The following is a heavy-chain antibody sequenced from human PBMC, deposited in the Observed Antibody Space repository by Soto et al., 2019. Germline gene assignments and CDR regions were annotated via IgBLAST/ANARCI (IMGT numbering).Heavy chain of an antibody. CDR1: GYSISSGYY. J-gene: IGHJ6*02. CDR2: MYQSGST. V-gene: IGHV4-38-2*01. CDR3: ARVWALYDFWSGYYGMDV. Sequence: SEILSLTCAVSGYSISSGYYWGWIRQPPGKGLQWIGSMYQSGSTYDNPSPKCRVTISGDTSKNQYSLKLSSVTAADTAVYYCARVWALYDFWSGYYGMDVWGQGTTVTVSS. D-gene: IGHD3-3*01.